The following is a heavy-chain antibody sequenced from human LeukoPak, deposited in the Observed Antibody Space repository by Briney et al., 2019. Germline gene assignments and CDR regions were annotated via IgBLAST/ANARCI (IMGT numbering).Heavy chain of an antibody. V-gene: IGHV1-69*05. CDR3: AREAEMNWFDP. CDR2: IIPIFGTA. CDR1: GYTFTSYG. J-gene: IGHJ5*02. Sequence: SVKVPCKASGYTFTSYGFSWVRQAPGQGLEWMGRIIPIFGTANYAQKFQGRVTITTDESTSTAYMELSSLRSEDTAVYYCAREAEMNWFDPWGQGTLVTVSS.